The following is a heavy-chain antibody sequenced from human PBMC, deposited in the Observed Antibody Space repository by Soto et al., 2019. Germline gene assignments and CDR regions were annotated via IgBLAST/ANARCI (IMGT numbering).Heavy chain of an antibody. J-gene: IGHJ4*02. Sequence: EVQLLESGGGLVQPGGSLRLSCAASEFTFNNFAMSWVRQAPGEGLEWVSDISGSGGNTYYADSVKGRFTISRDNSNNTLYLQMNSLRVEDTAVYYCAKEAGAAAAQHSLDYWGQGTLVTVSS. CDR1: EFTFNNFA. V-gene: IGHV3-23*01. CDR2: ISGSGGNT. D-gene: IGHD6-13*01. CDR3: AKEAGAAAAQHSLDY.